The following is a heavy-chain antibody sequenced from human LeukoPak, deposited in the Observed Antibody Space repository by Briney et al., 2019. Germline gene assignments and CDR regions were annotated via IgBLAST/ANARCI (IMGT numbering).Heavy chain of an antibody. J-gene: IGHJ4*02. D-gene: IGHD5-12*01. Sequence: ASVKVSCKASGFTFSNSAIQWVRQARGQRLEWIGWIIVGSGKTHYAQNIQERITINRDMSTSTVYMELSSLRSEDTAVYYCARGGYSGYGFWGQGTLVTVSS. CDR2: IIVGSGKT. V-gene: IGHV1-58*02. CDR1: GFTFSNSA. CDR3: ARGGYSGYGF.